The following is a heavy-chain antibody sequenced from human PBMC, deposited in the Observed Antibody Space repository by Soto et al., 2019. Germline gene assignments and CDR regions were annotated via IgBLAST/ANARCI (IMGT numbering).Heavy chain of an antibody. CDR3: VRHLGAGFFGDSGPDY. CDR1: GDSISSRSYY. D-gene: IGHD1-26*01. Sequence: SETLSLTCTVSGDSISSRSYYWGWIRQPQGKGLEWIASIYYGGSSYYNPSLKSRVTISVDTSNNKFSLTLSSVTAADTAVYYCVRHLGAGFFGDSGPDYWGQGILVTVSS. CDR2: IYYGGSS. V-gene: IGHV4-39*01. J-gene: IGHJ4*02.